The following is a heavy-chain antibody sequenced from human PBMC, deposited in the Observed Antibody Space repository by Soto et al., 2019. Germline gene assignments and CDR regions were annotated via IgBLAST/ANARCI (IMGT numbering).Heavy chain of an antibody. V-gene: IGHV3-23*01. J-gene: IGHJ4*02. CDR1: GFTFISYA. CDR3: ANSPNYDSSGCFDY. D-gene: IGHD3-22*01. Sequence: SLRLSCAASGFTFISYAMSWVRQAPGKGLEWVSAISGSGGSTYYADSVKGRFTISRDNSKNTLYLQMNSLRAEDTAVYYCANSPNYDSSGCFDYWGQGTLVTVSS. CDR2: ISGSGGST.